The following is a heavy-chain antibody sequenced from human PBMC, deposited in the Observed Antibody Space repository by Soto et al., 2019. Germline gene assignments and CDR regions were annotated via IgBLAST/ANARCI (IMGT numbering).Heavy chain of an antibody. Sequence: ASVKVSCKASGYTFTSYGISWVRQAPGQGLEWMGWISAYNGNTNYAQKLQGRVTMTTDTSTSTACMELRSLRSDDTAVYYCALGSGSYYTYYFDYWGQGTLVTVSS. CDR3: ALGSGSYYTYYFDY. CDR1: GYTFTSYG. CDR2: ISAYNGNT. D-gene: IGHD3-10*01. J-gene: IGHJ4*02. V-gene: IGHV1-18*01.